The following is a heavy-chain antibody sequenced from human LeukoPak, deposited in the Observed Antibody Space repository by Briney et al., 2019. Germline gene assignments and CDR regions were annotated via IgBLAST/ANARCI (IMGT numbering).Heavy chain of an antibody. Sequence: GGSLRLSCAASGFTFSSYAMHWVRQAPGKGLEWVAVISYDGSNKYYADSVKGRFTISRDNSKNTLYLQMNSLRAEDTAVYYCARISETKFDYWGQGTLVTVSS. V-gene: IGHV3-30*04. CDR2: ISYDGSNK. J-gene: IGHJ4*02. CDR1: GFTFSSYA. CDR3: ARISETKFDY.